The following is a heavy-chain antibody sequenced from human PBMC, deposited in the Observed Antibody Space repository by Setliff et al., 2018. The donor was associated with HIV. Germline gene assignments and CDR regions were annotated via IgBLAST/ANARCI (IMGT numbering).Heavy chain of an antibody. D-gene: IGHD5-12*01. Sequence: SETLSLTCTVSGGSISNGNYYWTWIRHHPGKGLEWIGYIYYTGSTYYNPSLKSRLTISVDTSKDQFSLKLNSVTAADTAVYYCARHIAGYSAYDLGWFDPWGQGTLVTVSS. V-gene: IGHV4-31*03. CDR1: GGSISNGNYY. CDR3: ARHIAGYSAYDLGWFDP. J-gene: IGHJ5*02. CDR2: IYYTGST.